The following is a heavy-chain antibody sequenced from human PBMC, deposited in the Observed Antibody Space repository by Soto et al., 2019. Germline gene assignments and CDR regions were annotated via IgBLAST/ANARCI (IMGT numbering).Heavy chain of an antibody. V-gene: IGHV4-34*01. CDR1: GGSFSGYY. CDR2: MNHSGST. CDR3: ARGGMQWSIGGGWFDP. D-gene: IGHD6-19*01. Sequence: QVPLQQWGAGLLKPSETLSLTCAVYGGSFSGYYWGWIRQPPGKGLEWIGEMNHSGSTNYNPSLKSRVTMSVDAATSHFCLKLSSVTAADTAVYYCARGGMQWSIGGGWFDPWGQGTLVTVSS. J-gene: IGHJ5*02.